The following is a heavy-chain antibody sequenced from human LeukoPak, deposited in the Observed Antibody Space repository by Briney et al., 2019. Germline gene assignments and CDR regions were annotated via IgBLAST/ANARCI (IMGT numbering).Heavy chain of an antibody. D-gene: IGHD6-19*01. CDR2: VYYTGKS. J-gene: IGHJ4*02. CDR1: GGSINSHY. CDR3: VRRDAGWNYFDY. Sequence: PSETLSLTCAISGGSINSHYWGWIPQPPGKALQWIGNVYYTGKSSYNPSLRSRVTISLDTSKNHLSLNLTSVLAADTAIYYCVRRDAGWNYFDYWGQGILVTVSS. V-gene: IGHV4-59*08.